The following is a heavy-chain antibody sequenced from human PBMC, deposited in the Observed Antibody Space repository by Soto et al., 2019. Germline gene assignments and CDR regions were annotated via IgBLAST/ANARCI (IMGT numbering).Heavy chain of an antibody. D-gene: IGHD5-12*01. CDR2: MHYSGNS. CDR3: ARFDSRSGYSPDY. CDR1: GGSMRVASYY. V-gene: IGHV4-39*01. Sequence: QLQLQESGPGLVKPSETLSLTCTVSGGSMRVASYYWGWVRQPPGKGLEWITYMHYSGNSHYNPSLKSRVTISVDTSKNQFSLRFSSVTAADTAIYFCARFDSRSGYSPDYWGQGNLVVVSS. J-gene: IGHJ4*02.